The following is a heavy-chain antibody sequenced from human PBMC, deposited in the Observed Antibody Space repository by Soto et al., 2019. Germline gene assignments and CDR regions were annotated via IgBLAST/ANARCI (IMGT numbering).Heavy chain of an antibody. CDR3: GKDISPGGMDV. CDR2: IYYNSDRI. V-gene: IGHV3-9*01. CDR1: GLTLQDYA. Sequence: EVQLVESGGGLVQPGGSLRLSCAGSGLTLQDYAMHWVRQAPGKGMEWVSGIYYNSDRIDYADSVKGRFTISRDNARDSRYLQMNSLRTEDTALYYCGKDISPGGMDVWGRGIMVTVSS. J-gene: IGHJ6*04.